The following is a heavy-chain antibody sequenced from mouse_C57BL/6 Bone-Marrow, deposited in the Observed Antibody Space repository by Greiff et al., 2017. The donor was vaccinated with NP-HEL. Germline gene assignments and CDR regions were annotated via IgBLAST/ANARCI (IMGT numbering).Heavy chain of an antibody. D-gene: IGHD2-2*01. CDR3: ARDHGYDA. CDR2: ISDGGSYT. CDR1: GFTFSSYA. J-gene: IGHJ3*01. V-gene: IGHV5-4*01. Sequence: VQLKESGGGLVKPGGSLKLSCAASGFTFSSYAMSWVRQTPEKRLEWVATISDGGSYTYYPDNVKGRFTISRDNAKNNLYLQMSHLKSEDTAMYYCARDHGYDAWGQGTLVTVSA.